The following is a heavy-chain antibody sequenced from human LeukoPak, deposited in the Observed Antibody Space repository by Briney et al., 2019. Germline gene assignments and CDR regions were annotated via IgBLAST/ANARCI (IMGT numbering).Heavy chain of an antibody. CDR1: GGSISSSYYY. J-gene: IGHJ3*01. Sequence: PSETLPLTCTVSGGSISSSYYYWSWIRQPPGKGLEWIGNIYYTGNTNYNPSLKSRVSISLDTSRNQFFLNLSSVTATDTAVYYCARSFGSKTAFDAWGQGTVVTVSS. CDR2: IYYTGNT. CDR3: ARSFGSKTAFDA. V-gene: IGHV4-61*05. D-gene: IGHD3-3*01.